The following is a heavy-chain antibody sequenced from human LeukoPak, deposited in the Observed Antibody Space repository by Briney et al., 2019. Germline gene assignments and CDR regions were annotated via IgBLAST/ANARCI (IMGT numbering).Heavy chain of an antibody. Sequence: GGSLRLSCVASGFIFTSDAMNWVRQAPGKGLEWVSSTVSRGTTQYADSVKGRFTISRDNSKNTLYLQMNSLRAEDTAVYYCAKDKDSSGWYGFVDYWGQGTLVTVSS. CDR3: AKDKDSSGWYGFVDY. J-gene: IGHJ4*02. CDR2: TVSRGTT. CDR1: GFIFTSDA. D-gene: IGHD6-19*01. V-gene: IGHV3-23*01.